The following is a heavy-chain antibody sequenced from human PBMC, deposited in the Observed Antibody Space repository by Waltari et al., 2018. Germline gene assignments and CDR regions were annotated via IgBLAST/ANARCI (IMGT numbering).Heavy chain of an antibody. CDR2: ISSGGST. CDR3: AKFPICTGSGCYSYNRFDV. CDR1: GFTFSSYA. D-gene: IGHD2-15*01. J-gene: IGHJ5*02. Sequence: EVQLVESGGGLAKPGGSLRLSCAASGFTFSSYAMHWVRQAPGKGLEWVSAISSGGSTYYADSVKGRFTISRDNSKNTLSLQMNSLRAEDTAVYYCAKFPICTGSGCYSYNRFDVWGPGVLVTVSS. V-gene: IGHV3-23*04.